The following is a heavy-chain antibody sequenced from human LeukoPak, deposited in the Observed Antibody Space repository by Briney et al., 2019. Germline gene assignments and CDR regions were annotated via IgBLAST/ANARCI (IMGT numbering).Heavy chain of an antibody. D-gene: IGHD3-22*01. CDR3: VKVPYFDSSGYHGY. Sequence: GGSLRLSCAASEFTFSNYAMHWVRPAPGKGLGWVGFIRYDGSHKDYADSVKGRFTISRDNSNNPLYLQMNRLRAEDTAIYYWVKVPYFDSSGYHGYWGQGTLVTVSS. V-gene: IGHV3-30*02. CDR2: IRYDGSHK. J-gene: IGHJ4*02. CDR1: EFTFSNYA.